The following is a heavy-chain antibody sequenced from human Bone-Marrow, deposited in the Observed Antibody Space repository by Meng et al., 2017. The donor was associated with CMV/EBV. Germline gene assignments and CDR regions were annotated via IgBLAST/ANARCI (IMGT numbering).Heavy chain of an antibody. V-gene: IGHV3-48*04. D-gene: IGHD1-26*01. CDR3: ARDSSAVHNWLDS. CDR2: ISGGTTYSM. Sequence: GGSLRLSCAASGFNFNIYSMNWVRQAPGKGLEWVSHISGGTTYSMYYADSVKGRFTISRDNAKNSLYLQINSLRVEDTAVYYCARDSSAVHNWLDSWGQGTLVTVSS. CDR1: GFNFNIYS. J-gene: IGHJ5*01.